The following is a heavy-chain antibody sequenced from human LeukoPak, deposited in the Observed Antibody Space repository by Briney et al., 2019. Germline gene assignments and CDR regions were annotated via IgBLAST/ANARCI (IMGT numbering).Heavy chain of an antibody. CDR3: ARTLGYCSSTSCPYYYYYMDV. V-gene: IGHV4-59*11. J-gene: IGHJ6*03. CDR1: GGSISSHY. D-gene: IGHD2-2*01. Sequence: SETLSLTCTVSGGSISSHYWSWIRQPPGKGLEWIGYIYYSGSTNYNPSLKSRVTISVDTSKNQFSLKLSSVTAADTAVYYCARTLGYCSSTSCPYYYYYMDVWGKGTTVTVSS. CDR2: IYYSGST.